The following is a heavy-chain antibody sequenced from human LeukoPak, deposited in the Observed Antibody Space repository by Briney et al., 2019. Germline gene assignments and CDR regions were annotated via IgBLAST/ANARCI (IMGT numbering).Heavy chain of an antibody. J-gene: IGHJ4*02. V-gene: IGHV1-3*03. CDR2: INAGNGYT. D-gene: IGHD6-19*01. CDR3: ARVVKYSSGPRTDLLPYYFDY. Sequence: ASVKVSCKASGYTFTSYAMHWVRQAPGQRLEWMGWINAGNGYTKYSQEFQGRVTITRDTSASTAYMELSSLRSEDMAVYYCARVVKYSSGPRTDLLPYYFDYWGQGTLVTVSS. CDR1: GYTFTSYA.